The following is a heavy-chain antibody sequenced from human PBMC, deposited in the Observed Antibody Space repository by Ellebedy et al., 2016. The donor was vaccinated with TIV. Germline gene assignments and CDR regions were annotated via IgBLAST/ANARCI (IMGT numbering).Heavy chain of an antibody. CDR2: IFMSGST. CDR1: GGSFSSYY. V-gene: IGHV4-4*07. Sequence: SETLSLTXTVSGGSFSSYYWSWIRQSAGKGLEWIGRIFMSGSTSYNPSLKNRVTMSVDASTTQLSLNLSSVTAADTAVYFCARSFNYGTFFDLWGQGALVTVSS. D-gene: IGHD5-24*01. J-gene: IGHJ4*02. CDR3: ARSFNYGTFFDL.